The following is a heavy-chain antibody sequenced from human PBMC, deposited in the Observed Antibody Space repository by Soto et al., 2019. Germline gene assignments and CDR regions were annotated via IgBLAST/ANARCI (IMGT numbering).Heavy chain of an antibody. D-gene: IGHD2-21*01. CDR3: ARGGPTAYYFDF. V-gene: IGHV4-31*03. Sequence: SETLSLTCSVSGGSISSGGYYWTWIRQHPEKGLEWIGYIYYSGSTYYKPSLKSRVTISVDTSKNQFSLMLGSVTVADTAVYYCARGGPTAYYFDFWGLGTLVTVSS. J-gene: IGHJ4*02. CDR1: GGSISSGGYY. CDR2: IYYSGST.